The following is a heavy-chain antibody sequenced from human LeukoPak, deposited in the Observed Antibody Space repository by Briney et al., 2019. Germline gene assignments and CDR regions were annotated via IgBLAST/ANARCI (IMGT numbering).Heavy chain of an antibody. CDR1: GGSFSGYY. CDR3: ASRSGYYKGGFDY. Sequence: SETLSLTCAVYGGSFSGYYWSWIRQPPGKGLEWIGSIYHSGSTYYNPSLKSRVTISVDTSKNQFSLKLSSVTAADTAVYYCASRSGYYKGGFDYWGQGTLVTVSS. CDR2: IYHSGST. D-gene: IGHD3-22*01. V-gene: IGHV4-34*01. J-gene: IGHJ4*02.